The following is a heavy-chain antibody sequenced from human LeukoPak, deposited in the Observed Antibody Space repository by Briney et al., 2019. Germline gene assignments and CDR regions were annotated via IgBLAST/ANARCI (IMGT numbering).Heavy chain of an antibody. CDR3: ARDRHSSSWDEFDY. Sequence: PGGSLRLSCAASGFTFSNYWMSWVRQAPGKGLEWVANIKQDGSEKYYVDSVKGRFTISRDNAKNSLYLQMNSLRAEDTAVYYCARDRHSSSWDEFDYWGQGTLVTVSS. J-gene: IGHJ4*02. CDR2: IKQDGSEK. V-gene: IGHV3-7*01. D-gene: IGHD6-13*01. CDR1: GFTFSNYW.